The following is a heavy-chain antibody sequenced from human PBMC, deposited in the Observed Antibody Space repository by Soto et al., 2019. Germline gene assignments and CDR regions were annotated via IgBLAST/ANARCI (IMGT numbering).Heavy chain of an antibody. CDR3: ARRWGFWD. D-gene: IGHD3-3*01. Sequence: SETLSLTCTVSGGSVNSPPYYWGWFRQTPGRGLEWIGSLYYTGSTYYNPSLESRVAISADSSRNQFTLNLNSVTAADTAMYYCARRWGFWDWGQGIQVTVSS. V-gene: IGHV4-39*01. J-gene: IGHJ4*02. CDR2: LYYTGST. CDR1: GGSVNSPPYY.